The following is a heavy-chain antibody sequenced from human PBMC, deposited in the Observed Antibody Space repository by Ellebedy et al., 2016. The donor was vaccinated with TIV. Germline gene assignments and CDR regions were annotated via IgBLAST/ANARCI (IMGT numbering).Heavy chain of an antibody. Sequence: GESLKISXAASRFTFSDYYMSWIRQAPGKGLEWVSYISSSGSTIYYADSVKGRFTISRDNAKNSLYLQMNSLRAEDTAVYYCARGSGWDIVVATGQTRLGDMDVWGKGTTVTVSS. CDR3: ARGSGWDIVVATGQTRLGDMDV. CDR2: ISSSGSTI. D-gene: IGHD2-2*01. CDR1: RFTFSDYY. V-gene: IGHV3-11*01. J-gene: IGHJ6*03.